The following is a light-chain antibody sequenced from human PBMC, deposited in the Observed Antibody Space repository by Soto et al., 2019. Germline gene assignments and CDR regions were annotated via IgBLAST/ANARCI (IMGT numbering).Light chain of an antibody. CDR3: QQYDDWLRLT. CDR1: QSVNIY. V-gene: IGKV3D-15*01. Sequence: EIVIAQSPATLSVSPGERPTLSCRASQSVNIYLAWYQQKPGQATRLIIFGASSRATGIPARFSGSGSGTEFNLTISSLQSEDFAVYFCQQYDDWLRLTFGGGTKVDIK. CDR2: GAS. J-gene: IGKJ4*01.